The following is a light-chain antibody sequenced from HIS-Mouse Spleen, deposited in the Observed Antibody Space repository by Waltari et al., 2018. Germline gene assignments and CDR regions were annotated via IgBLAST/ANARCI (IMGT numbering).Light chain of an antibody. V-gene: IGKV1-33*01. CDR1: QDISNY. CDR3: QQYDNLPLYT. CDR2: DAS. Sequence: DIQMTQSPSSLSASVGDRVTITCQASQDISNYLNWYQQKPGKAPKLLNYDASNLETGVPSRFSGSGSGTDFTFTISSLQPEDIATYYCQQYDNLPLYTFGQGTKLEIK. J-gene: IGKJ2*01.